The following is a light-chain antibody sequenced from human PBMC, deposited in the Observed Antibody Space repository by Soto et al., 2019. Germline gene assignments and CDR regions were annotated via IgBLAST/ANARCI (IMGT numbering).Light chain of an antibody. CDR1: SGSIASNS. CDR3: QSYDSSKYV. CDR2: DDN. Sequence: NFMLTQPHSVSESPGKTVTISCTRSSGSIASNSVQWYQQRPGSAPTTVIYDDNQRPSGVPDRFSGSIDSSSTSASLTISGLKPEDEADYYCQSYDSSKYVFGTGTKV. J-gene: IGLJ1*01. V-gene: IGLV6-57*04.